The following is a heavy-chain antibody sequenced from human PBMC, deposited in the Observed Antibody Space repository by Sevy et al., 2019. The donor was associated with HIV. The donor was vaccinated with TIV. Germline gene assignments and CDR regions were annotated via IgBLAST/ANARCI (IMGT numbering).Heavy chain of an antibody. CDR3: ARDHSSGWYGLDYYYYYGMDV. V-gene: IGHV3-74*01. CDR1: GFTFSSYW. J-gene: IGHJ6*02. Sequence: GSLRLSCAASGFTFSSYWMHWVHQAPGKGLVWVSRINSDGSSKSYADSVKGRFTISRDNAKNTEYLQMNSLRAEDTAGYYCARDHSSGWYGLDYYYYYGMDVWGQGTTVTVSS. D-gene: IGHD6-19*01. CDR2: INSDGSSK.